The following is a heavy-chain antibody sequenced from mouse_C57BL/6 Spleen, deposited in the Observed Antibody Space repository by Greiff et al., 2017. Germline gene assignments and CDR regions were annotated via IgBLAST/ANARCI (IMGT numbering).Heavy chain of an antibody. V-gene: IGHV1-82*01. J-gene: IGHJ1*03. CDR1: GYAFSSSW. Sequence: VQLQQSGPELVKPGASVKISCKASGYAFSSSWMNWVKQRPGKGLEWIGRIYPGDGDTNYNGKFKGKATLTADKSSSTAYMQLSSLTSEDSAVYFCARRAYYSNYDWYFDVWGTGTTVTVSS. D-gene: IGHD2-5*01. CDR3: ARRAYYSNYDWYFDV. CDR2: IYPGDGDT.